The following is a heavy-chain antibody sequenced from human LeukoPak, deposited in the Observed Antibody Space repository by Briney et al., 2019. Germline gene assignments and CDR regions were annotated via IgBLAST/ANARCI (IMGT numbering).Heavy chain of an antibody. Sequence: PGGSLRLSCAASGFSFGGYAMHWVRQAAGKGLEWVLTIGSAGDTYYPGSVKGRFTISRENAKNSLYLQMNSLRAGDTAVYYCARGRLLWFGEPPPLFDFWGQGTLVTVSA. J-gene: IGHJ4*02. CDR2: IGSAGDT. D-gene: IGHD3-10*01. V-gene: IGHV3-13*01. CDR3: ARGRLLWFGEPPPLFDF. CDR1: GFSFGGYA.